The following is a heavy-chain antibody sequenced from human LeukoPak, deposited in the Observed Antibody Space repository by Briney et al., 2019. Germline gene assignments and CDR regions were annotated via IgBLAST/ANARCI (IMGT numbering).Heavy chain of an antibody. CDR1: GDSISSGGHY. CDR2: IYYSGTT. Sequence: PSETLSLTCTVSGDSISSGGHYCNWIRQHPGRGLEWIGYIYYSGTTYYNPSLKSRVTISLDTSKNQFSLKLSSVTAADTAVYYCARAHQSGYDNCLDPWGQGTLVTVSS. D-gene: IGHD3-3*01. CDR3: ARAHQSGYDNCLDP. V-gene: IGHV4-31*03. J-gene: IGHJ5*02.